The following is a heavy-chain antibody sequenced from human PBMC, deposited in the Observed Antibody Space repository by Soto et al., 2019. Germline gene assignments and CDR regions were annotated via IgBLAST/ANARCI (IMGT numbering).Heavy chain of an antibody. CDR3: ARWISMVGATSVDYYYYGMDV. CDR1: GFTFSSYA. V-gene: IGHV3-30-3*01. CDR2: ISYDGSNK. D-gene: IGHD1-26*01. J-gene: IGHJ6*02. Sequence: QVQLVESGGGVVQPGRSLRLSCAASGFTFSSYAMHWVRQAPGKGLEWVAVISYDGSNKYYADSVKGRFTISRDNSKNTLYLQMNSLRAEDTAVYYCARWISMVGATSVDYYYYGMDVWGQGTTVTVSS.